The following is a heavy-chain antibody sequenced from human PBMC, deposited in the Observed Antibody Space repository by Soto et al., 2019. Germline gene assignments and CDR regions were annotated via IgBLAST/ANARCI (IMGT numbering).Heavy chain of an antibody. Sequence: QLQLQESGPGLVKPSETLSLTCTVSGGSISSSGYYWGWIRQPPGKGLEWNGSIYYSGSTYYNPSLQSRVTISVDTSKNQFSLKLSSVTAADTAEYYCARHEGGEVELYIWFDPWGQGTLVTVSS. CDR3: ARHEGGEVELYIWFDP. CDR2: IYYSGST. D-gene: IGHD1-7*01. V-gene: IGHV4-39*01. CDR1: GGSISSSGYY. J-gene: IGHJ5*02.